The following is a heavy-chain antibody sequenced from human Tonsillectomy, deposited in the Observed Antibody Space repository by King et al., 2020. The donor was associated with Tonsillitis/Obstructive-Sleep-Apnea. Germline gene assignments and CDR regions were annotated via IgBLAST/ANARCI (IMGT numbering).Heavy chain of an antibody. V-gene: IGHV3-23*04. CDR1: GFTFSSYA. CDR3: AKEAGYYDFWSGYYTGPLDY. CDR2: ISGSGGST. Sequence: VQLVESGGGLVQPGGSLRLSCAASGFTFSSYAMSWVRQAPGKGLEWVSAISGSGGSTYYADSVKGRLTISRDNSKNTLYLQMNSLRAEDTAVYYCAKEAGYYDFWSGYYTGPLDYWGQGTLVTVSS. D-gene: IGHD3-3*01. J-gene: IGHJ4*02.